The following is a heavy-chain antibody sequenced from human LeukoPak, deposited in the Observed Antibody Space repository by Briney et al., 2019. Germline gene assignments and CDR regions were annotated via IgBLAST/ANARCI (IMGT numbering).Heavy chain of an antibody. CDR2: INPNSGGT. V-gene: IGHV1-2*04. Sequence: GASVEVSCKASGYTFTGYYMHWVRQAPGQGLEWMGWINPNSGGTNYARKFQGWVTMTRDTSISTAYMELSRLRSDDTAVYYCAIIEAGAIDYWGQGTLVTVSS. CDR3: AIIEAGAIDY. J-gene: IGHJ4*02. CDR1: GYTFTGYY. D-gene: IGHD4/OR15-4a*01.